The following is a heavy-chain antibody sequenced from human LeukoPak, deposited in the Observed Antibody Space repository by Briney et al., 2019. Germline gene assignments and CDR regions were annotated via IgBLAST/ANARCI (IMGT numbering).Heavy chain of an antibody. CDR1: GYTFTSYG. J-gene: IGHJ4*02. Sequence: ASVKVSCKASGYTFTSYGISWVRQAPGQGLEWMGWISAYNGNTNYAQKLQGRVTMTTDTSTSTAYMELSRLRSDDTAVYYCGRSSDFCVEYWVQGTLVTVSS. CDR2: ISAYNGNT. D-gene: IGHD3-3*01. CDR3: GRSSDFCVEY. V-gene: IGHV1-18*01.